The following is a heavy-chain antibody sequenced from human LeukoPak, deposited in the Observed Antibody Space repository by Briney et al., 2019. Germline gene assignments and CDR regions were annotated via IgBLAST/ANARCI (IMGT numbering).Heavy chain of an antibody. Sequence: GGPLRLSCAASGFTFSSYAMSWVRQAPGKGLEWVSAISGSGGSTYYADSVEGRFTISRDNSKNTLYLQMNSLRAEDTAVYYCAKDQDYYDSSGYYYELIDYWGQGTLVTVSS. CDR2: ISGSGGST. V-gene: IGHV3-23*01. CDR1: GFTFSSYA. J-gene: IGHJ4*02. CDR3: AKDQDYYDSSGYYYELIDY. D-gene: IGHD3-22*01.